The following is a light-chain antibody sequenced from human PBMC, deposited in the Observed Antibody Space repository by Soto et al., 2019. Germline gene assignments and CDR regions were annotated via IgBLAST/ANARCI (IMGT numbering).Light chain of an antibody. CDR2: TNS. V-gene: IGLV1-47*02. CDR1: SSNLGTNY. J-gene: IGLJ1*01. CDR3: AAWDDSLSGYV. Sequence: QSVLTQPPSASGTPGQRVTISCSGSSSNLGTNYVYWYQQLPGTAPKLLIYTNSQRPSGVPDRFSGSKSGTSASLAISGLRSEDEADYYCAAWDDSLSGYVFGTGTNVTVL.